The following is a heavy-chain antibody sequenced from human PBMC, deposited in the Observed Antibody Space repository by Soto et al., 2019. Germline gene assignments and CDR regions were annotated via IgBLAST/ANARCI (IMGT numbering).Heavy chain of an antibody. V-gene: IGHV4-4*02. D-gene: IGHD3-22*01. CDR3: ARSSRYAYDSSEGNCDY. J-gene: IGHJ4*02. CDR2: MYHTGSP. Sequence: QVQLQESGPGLVKPSGTLSLTCAVSGVSISSNNWWSWVRQPPGKGLEWIGEMYHTGSPNYNPSLKIRVTISVDESKNQFSLKLSSVTAADTAVYFCARSSRYAYDSSEGNCDYWGQGALVTVSS. CDR1: GVSISSNNW.